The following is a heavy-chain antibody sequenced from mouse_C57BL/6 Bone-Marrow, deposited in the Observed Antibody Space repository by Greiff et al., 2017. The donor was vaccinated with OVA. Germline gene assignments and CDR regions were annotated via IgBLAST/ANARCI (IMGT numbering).Heavy chain of an antibody. CDR2: INPYNGGT. CDR1: GYTFTDYY. Sequence: VHVKQSGPVLVKPGASVKMSCKASGYTFTDYYMNWVKQSHGKSLEWIGVINPYNGGTSYNQKFKGKATLTVDKSSSTAYMELNSLTSEDSAVYYCARSTMITRYFDVWGTGTTVTVSS. J-gene: IGHJ1*03. CDR3: ARSTMITRYFDV. V-gene: IGHV1-19*01. D-gene: IGHD2-4*01.